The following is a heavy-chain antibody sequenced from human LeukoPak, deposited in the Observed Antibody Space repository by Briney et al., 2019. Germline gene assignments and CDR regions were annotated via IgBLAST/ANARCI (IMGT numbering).Heavy chain of an antibody. CDR2: ISSSSTYI. V-gene: IGHV3-21*01. CDR1: GFTFSSYS. Sequence: SGGSLRLSCAASGFTFSSYSMNWGRQARGKGLEWVSSISSSSTYIYYADSVRGRFAISRDNAKNSLYLQMNSLRAEDTAVYYCARGDTAFDYWGQGTLVTVSS. D-gene: IGHD5-18*01. J-gene: IGHJ4*02. CDR3: ARGDTAFDY.